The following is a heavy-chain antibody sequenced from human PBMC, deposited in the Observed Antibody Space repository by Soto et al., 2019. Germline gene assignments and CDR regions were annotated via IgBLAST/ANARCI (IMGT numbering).Heavy chain of an antibody. CDR2: IYYTGST. V-gene: IGHV4-61*03. CDR3: ATGVGNPLYYYYGIDV. J-gene: IGHJ6*02. D-gene: IGHD1-26*01. Sequence: VSLTCTVSGVSVTSGSYYWNWIRQPPGKGLEWIAYIYYTGSTNYNPSLKSRVTISEDTSKSHFSLKLNSVTAADTAVYYCATGVGNPLYYYYGIDVWGQGTAVTVSS. CDR1: GVSVTSGSYY.